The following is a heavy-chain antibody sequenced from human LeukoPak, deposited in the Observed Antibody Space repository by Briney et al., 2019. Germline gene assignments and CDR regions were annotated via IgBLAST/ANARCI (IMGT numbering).Heavy chain of an antibody. CDR3: AREKIIVPAASAFDI. Sequence: ASVKVSCKASGYTFTGYYMHWVRQAPGQGPEWMGWINPNSGGTNYAQKFQGRVTMTRDTSISTAYMELSRLRSDDTAVYYCAREKIIVPAASAFDIWGQGTMVTVSS. J-gene: IGHJ3*02. CDR1: GYTFTGYY. V-gene: IGHV1-2*02. D-gene: IGHD2-2*01. CDR2: INPNSGGT.